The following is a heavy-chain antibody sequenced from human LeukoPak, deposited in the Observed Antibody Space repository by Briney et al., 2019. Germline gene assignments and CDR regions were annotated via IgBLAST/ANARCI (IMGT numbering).Heavy chain of an antibody. D-gene: IGHD3-10*01. J-gene: IGHJ3*02. CDR3: ARAYYSDAFDI. CDR1: GFTFSSYE. Sequence: PGGSLRPSCAASGFTFSSYEMNWVRQAPGKGLEWVSYISSSGSTIYYADSVKGRFTISRDNAKISLYLQMNSLRAEDTAVYYCARAYYSDAFDIWGQGTMVTVSS. V-gene: IGHV3-48*03. CDR2: ISSSGSTI.